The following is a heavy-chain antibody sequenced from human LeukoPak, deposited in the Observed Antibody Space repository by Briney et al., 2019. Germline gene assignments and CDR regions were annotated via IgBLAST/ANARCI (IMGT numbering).Heavy chain of an antibody. V-gene: IGHV3-7*01. CDR2: IKQEGSEK. D-gene: IGHD3-22*01. CDR3: ARDNPYYYDSSGYYVV. J-gene: IGHJ4*02. Sequence: PGGSLRLSCAASGFTFSSYWMSWVRQAPGKGLEWVANIKQEGSEKNYVDSVKGRFTISRDNAKNSLYLQMNSLRAEDTAVYYCARDNPYYYDSSGYYVVWGQGTLVTVSS. CDR1: GFTFSSYW.